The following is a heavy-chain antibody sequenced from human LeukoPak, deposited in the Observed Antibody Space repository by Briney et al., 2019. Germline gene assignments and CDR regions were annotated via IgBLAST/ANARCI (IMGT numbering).Heavy chain of an antibody. J-gene: IGHJ3*02. CDR2: IYGGGST. CDR3: ARGNYYDSSGHDAFDI. V-gene: IGHV3-53*01. CDR1: GFTVSSNY. Sequence: PGGSLRLSCAASGFTVSSNYMSWVRQAPGKGLEWVSVIYGGGSTYYADSVKGRFTISRDNSKNTLYLQMNSLRAEDTAVYYCARGNYYDSSGHDAFDIWGQGTMVTVSS. D-gene: IGHD3-22*01.